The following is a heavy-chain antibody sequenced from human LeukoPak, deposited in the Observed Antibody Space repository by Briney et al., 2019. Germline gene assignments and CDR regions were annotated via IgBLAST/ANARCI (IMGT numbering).Heavy chain of an antibody. CDR1: GFTFSIYA. Sequence: PGGSLRLSCAASGFTFSIYAMTWVRQAPGKGLEWVSTISGSGGNTYYADSVKGRFTISTDNSKNTLYLQMNSLRAEDTAVYYCASWIYDILTGPGYYFDYWGQGTLVTVSS. CDR2: ISGSGGNT. V-gene: IGHV3-23*01. D-gene: IGHD3-9*01. CDR3: ASWIYDILTGPGYYFDY. J-gene: IGHJ4*02.